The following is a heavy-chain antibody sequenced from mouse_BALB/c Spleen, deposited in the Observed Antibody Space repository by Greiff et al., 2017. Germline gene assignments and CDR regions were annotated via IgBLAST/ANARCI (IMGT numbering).Heavy chain of an antibody. D-gene: IGHD1-1*01. Sequence: QVQLKESGAELARPGASVKLSCKASGYTFTSYWMQWVKQRPGQGLEWIGAIYPGDGDTRYTQKFKGKATLTADKSSSTAYMQLSSLASEDSAVYYCARRGTTVVAYYAMDYWGQGTSVTVSS. CDR1: GYTFTSYW. J-gene: IGHJ4*01. CDR2: IYPGDGDT. V-gene: IGHV1-87*01. CDR3: ARRGTTVVAYYAMDY.